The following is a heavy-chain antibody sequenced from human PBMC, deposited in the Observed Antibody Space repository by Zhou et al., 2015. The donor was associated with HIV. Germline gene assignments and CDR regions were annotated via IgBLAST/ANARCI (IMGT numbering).Heavy chain of an antibody. D-gene: IGHD2-2*01. J-gene: IGHJ4*02. Sequence: QVHLVQSGAEVKKPGSSVKVSCKASGGTFSSYAISWVRQAPGQGLEWMGGIIPIFGTVNYAQKFQGRVTITADESTSTAYMELSSLRSEDTAVYYCARDIRVPATAPYYFDHWGQGTLVTVSS. CDR3: ARDIRVPATAPYYFDH. V-gene: IGHV1-69*12. CDR2: IIPIFGTV. CDR1: GGTFSSYA.